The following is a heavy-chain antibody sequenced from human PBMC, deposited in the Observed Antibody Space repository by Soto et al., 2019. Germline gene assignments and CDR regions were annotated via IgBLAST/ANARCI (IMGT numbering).Heavy chain of an antibody. CDR3: ASSMGPGVVKRWFDP. V-gene: IGHV3-21*01. J-gene: IGHJ5*02. D-gene: IGHD3-3*01. CDR1: GFTFSSYS. Sequence: EVQLVESGGGLVKPGGSLRLSCAASGFTFSSYSMNWVRQAPGKGLEWVSSISSSSSYIYYADSVKGRFTISRDNAKNSLYLQMNSLRAEDTAVYYCASSMGPGVVKRWFDPWGQGTLVTVSS. CDR2: ISSSSSYI.